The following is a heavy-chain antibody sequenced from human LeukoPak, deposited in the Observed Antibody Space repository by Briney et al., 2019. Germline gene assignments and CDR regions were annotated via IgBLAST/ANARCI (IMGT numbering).Heavy chain of an antibody. J-gene: IGHJ4*02. D-gene: IGHD3-3*01. V-gene: IGHV4-34*01. CDR1: GGSFSGYY. CDR3: AISRDTIFGVVPHYFEY. Sequence: SETLSLTCGVYGGSFSGYYWNWIRQPPGEGLEWIGEINHSGSTNCSPSLKSRVTISVDTSKNQFSLKLSSVTAADTAVYYCAISRDTIFGVVPHYFEYWGQGTLVTVSS. CDR2: INHSGST.